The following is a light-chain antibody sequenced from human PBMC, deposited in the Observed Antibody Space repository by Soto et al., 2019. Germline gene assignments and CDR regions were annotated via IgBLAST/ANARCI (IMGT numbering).Light chain of an antibody. CDR1: STDVGGYDY. J-gene: IGLJ1*01. CDR2: EVN. Sequence: QSVLTQPPSASGSPGQSVTISCTGTSTDVGGYDYVSWYQQHPGKVPKLMIYEVNKRPSGVPDRFSGSKSGNTASLTVSGLQPEDDAYYYCSSYAGGNNVFGTGTKVTVL. V-gene: IGLV2-8*01. CDR3: SSYAGGNNV.